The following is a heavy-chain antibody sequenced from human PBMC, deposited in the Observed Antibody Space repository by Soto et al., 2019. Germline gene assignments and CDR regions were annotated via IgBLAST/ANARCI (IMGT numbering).Heavy chain of an antibody. D-gene: IGHD3-22*01. CDR3: ARRLITNWFDP. J-gene: IGHJ5*02. CDR2: IYYSGST. CDR1: GGSISSSSYY. Sequence: PSETLSLTCTVSGGSISSSSYYWGWIRQPPGKGLEWIGSIYYSGSTYYNPSLKSRVTISVDTSKNQFSLKLSSVTAADTAVYYCARRLITNWFDPWGQGTLVTVSS. V-gene: IGHV4-39*01.